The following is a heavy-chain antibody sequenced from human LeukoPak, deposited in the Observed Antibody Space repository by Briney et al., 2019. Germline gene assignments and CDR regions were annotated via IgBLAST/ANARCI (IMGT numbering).Heavy chain of an antibody. D-gene: IGHD6-19*01. J-gene: IGHJ4*02. CDR1: GYTFTSYG. Sequence: ASVKVSCKASGYTFTSYGLSWVRQAPGQGLEWMGWIGGYNGNTIYAQKFQGRVTMTTDTSTSTAYMELRSLRSDDTAVYYCARDFGIAVEGLDYWGQGTLVTVSS. CDR3: ARDFGIAVEGLDY. V-gene: IGHV1-18*01. CDR2: IGGYNGNT.